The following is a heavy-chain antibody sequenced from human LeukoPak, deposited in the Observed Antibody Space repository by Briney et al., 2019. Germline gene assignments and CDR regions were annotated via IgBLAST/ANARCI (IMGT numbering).Heavy chain of an antibody. CDR3: ARDLPGVGYCSGGSCYSSGFDY. Sequence: GGSLRLSCAASGFTFDDYGMSWVRQAPGKGLEWVSGINWNGGSTGYADSVKGRFTISRDNAKNSLYLQMNSLRAEDTALYYCARDLPGVGYCSGGSCYSSGFDYWGQGTLVTVSS. CDR2: INWNGGST. CDR1: GFTFDDYG. V-gene: IGHV3-20*04. D-gene: IGHD2-15*01. J-gene: IGHJ4*02.